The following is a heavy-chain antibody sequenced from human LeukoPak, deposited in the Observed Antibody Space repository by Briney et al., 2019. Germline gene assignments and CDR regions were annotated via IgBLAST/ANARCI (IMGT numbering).Heavy chain of an antibody. CDR3: AKDGPSPIVGASSDN. Sequence: ASVKVSCKATGYNFKGYYMNWERPAPGQGLEWMGWINPNSGVTKYAERFQGRVTMTKETSINTVYMEMSSLGFDDTAVYYCAKDGPSPIVGASSDNWGQGTLVTVSS. CDR1: GYNFKGYY. J-gene: IGHJ4*02. D-gene: IGHD1-26*01. CDR2: INPNSGVT. V-gene: IGHV1-2*02.